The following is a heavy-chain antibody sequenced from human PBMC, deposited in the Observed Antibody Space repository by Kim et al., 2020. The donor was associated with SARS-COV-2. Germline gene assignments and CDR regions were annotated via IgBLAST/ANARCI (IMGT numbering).Heavy chain of an antibody. J-gene: IGHJ4*02. CDR1: GFTFSSYS. D-gene: IGHD6-13*01. Sequence: GGSLRLSCAASGFTFSSYSMNWVRQAPGKGLEWVSSISSSSSYIYYADSVKGRFTISRDNAKNSLYLQMNSLRAEDTAVYYCARVRRYSNPDFDYWGQGTLVTVSS. V-gene: IGHV3-21*01. CDR3: ARVRRYSNPDFDY. CDR2: ISSSSSYI.